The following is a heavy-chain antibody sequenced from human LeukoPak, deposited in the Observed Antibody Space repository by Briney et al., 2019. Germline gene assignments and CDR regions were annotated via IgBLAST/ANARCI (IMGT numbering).Heavy chain of an antibody. CDR2: ISHSGST. CDR1: GGSFSDYY. CDR3: ARGAIVGTRTPYYLDY. V-gene: IGHV4-34*01. Sequence: SETLSLTCAVYGGSFSDYYWSWIRQPPGKGLEGIREISHSGSTNYNPSLQSRVTISVDTSKNQFSLKLSSVTAADTAVYYCARGAIVGTRTPYYLDYWGQGTLVTVSS. J-gene: IGHJ4*02. D-gene: IGHD1-26*01.